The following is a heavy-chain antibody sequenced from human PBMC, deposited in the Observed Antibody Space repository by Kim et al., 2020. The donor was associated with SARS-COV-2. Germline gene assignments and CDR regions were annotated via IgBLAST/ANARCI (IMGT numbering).Heavy chain of an antibody. CDR1: GYTFTSYY. CDR3: ARETIVEMATETHMRFDY. V-gene: IGHV1-46*01. D-gene: IGHD2-15*01. Sequence: ASVKVSCKASGYTFTSYYMHWVRQAPGQGLEWMGIINPSGGSTSYAQKFQGRVTMTRDTSTSTVYMELSSLRSEDTAVYYCARETIVEMATETHMRFDYWGQGTLVTVSS. CDR2: INPSGGST. J-gene: IGHJ4*02.